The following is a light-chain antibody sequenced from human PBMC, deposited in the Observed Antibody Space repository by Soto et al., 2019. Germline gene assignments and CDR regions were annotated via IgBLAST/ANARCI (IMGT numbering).Light chain of an antibody. V-gene: IGKV4-1*01. CDR2: WAS. CDR1: QSVLYSSDNKNY. J-gene: IGKJ5*01. CDR3: QQYYTSIT. Sequence: DTVMTQSPDSLAVSLGERATINCKSSQSVLYSSDNKNYLAWYQQKPGQPPKLLIYWASTRESGVPERFSGSGSGTDFTRTISSLQAEDVAVYYCQQYYTSITVGQGTRLESK.